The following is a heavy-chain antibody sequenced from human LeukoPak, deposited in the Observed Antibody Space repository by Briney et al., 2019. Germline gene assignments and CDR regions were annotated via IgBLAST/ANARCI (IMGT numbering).Heavy chain of an antibody. V-gene: IGHV4-34*01. CDR1: GGSFSGYY. Sequence: SETLSLTCAVYGGSFSGYYWSWIRQPPGEALEWIGEVNQSGSTNYNPSLERRVTMSVDTSKKQFFLKLSSVTAADTAVYYCARRGCSSTSCYDWYFDLWGRGTLVTVSS. CDR2: VNQSGST. D-gene: IGHD2-2*01. J-gene: IGHJ2*01. CDR3: ARRGCSSTSCYDWYFDL.